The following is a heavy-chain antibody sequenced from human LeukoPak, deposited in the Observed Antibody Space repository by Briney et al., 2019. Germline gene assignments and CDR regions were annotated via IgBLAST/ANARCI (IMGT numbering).Heavy chain of an antibody. Sequence: GGSLRLFCAASGFTFSTSWMHWVRQAPGKGLVWVSHINRDGSRTTYADSVKGGFTISRDNAKNSLYLQMNSLRAEDTAVYYCARGGRYSGSYFQEYYFDYWGQGTLVTVSS. CDR3: ARGGRYSGSYFQEYYFDY. D-gene: IGHD1-26*01. CDR1: GFTFSTSW. CDR2: INRDGSRT. V-gene: IGHV3-74*01. J-gene: IGHJ4*02.